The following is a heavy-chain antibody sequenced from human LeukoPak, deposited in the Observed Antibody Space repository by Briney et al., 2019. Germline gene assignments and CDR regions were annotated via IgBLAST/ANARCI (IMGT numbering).Heavy chain of an antibody. J-gene: IGHJ4*02. CDR3: AKCLGFDWLPIDY. CDR2: ISGSGGST. V-gene: IGHV3-23*01. D-gene: IGHD3-9*01. Sequence: GGSLRLSCATSGFTFSNYAMSWVRQAPGKGLEWVSAISGSGGSTYYADSVKGQFTISRDNSKNTVFLQMNSLRAEDTAVYYCAKCLGFDWLPIDYWGQGTLVTVSS. CDR1: GFTFSNYA.